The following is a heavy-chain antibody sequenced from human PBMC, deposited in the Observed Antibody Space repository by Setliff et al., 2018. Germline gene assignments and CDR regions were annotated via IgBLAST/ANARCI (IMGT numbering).Heavy chain of an antibody. CDR2: LSYNGNA. CDR3: ARHKSNGSGSYPSLYMDV. J-gene: IGHJ6*03. D-gene: IGHD3-10*01. V-gene: IGHV4-39*01. CDR1: SGSISSDNYY. Sequence: SETLSLTCTVSSGSISSDNYYWGWIRQPPGKGLEWIGTLSYNGNAYYTPSLKSRGTISIDTSKNQFSVKLSSVTAADTAVYYCARHKSNGSGSYPSLYMDVWGKGIMVTVSS.